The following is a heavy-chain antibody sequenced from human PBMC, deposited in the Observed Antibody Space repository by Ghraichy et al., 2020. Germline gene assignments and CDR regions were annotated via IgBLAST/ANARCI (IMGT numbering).Heavy chain of an antibody. CDR1: GFTFSDCW. D-gene: IGHD6-13*01. CDR2: IERDGSET. Sequence: LSLTCAASGFTFSDCWMTWVRQAPGKGLEWVANIERDGSETYYVDSVKGRFTISRDNAKNSLYVQMNGLRAEETAVYYCARGGYSSSWFWHDWGQGTLVTVSS. CDR3: ARGGYSSSWFWHD. V-gene: IGHV3-7*01. J-gene: IGHJ4*02.